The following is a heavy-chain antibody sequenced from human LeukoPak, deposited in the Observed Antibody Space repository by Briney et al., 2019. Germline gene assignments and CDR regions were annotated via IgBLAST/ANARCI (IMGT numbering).Heavy chain of an antibody. CDR3: ARDGDCSSDSCYFDY. CDR2: IYYSGIT. CDR1: GGSISSSAYY. Sequence: SQTLSLTCTVSGGSISSSAYYWSWIRQHPGKGLEWIGYIYYSGITYYNPSLKSRVTISVDTSKNQFSLNLSSVTAADAAVYYCARDGDCSSDSCYFDYWGQGILVTVSS. V-gene: IGHV4-31*03. J-gene: IGHJ4*02. D-gene: IGHD2-2*01.